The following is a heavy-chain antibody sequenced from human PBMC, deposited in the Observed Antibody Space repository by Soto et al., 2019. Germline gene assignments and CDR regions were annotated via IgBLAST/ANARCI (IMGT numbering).Heavy chain of an antibody. J-gene: IGHJ4*02. CDR1: GYAFSDYY. V-gene: IGHV1-2*02. CDR2: INPHTGVT. Sequence: ASVKVSCKASGYAFSDYYVHWVRQAPGQGLEWMGWINPHTGVTKYAQKFEGSVTMTRDTSISTAYMELSRPTSDDTAVYFCTSFHSATPYLFDFWGQGTLVTVSS. CDR3: TSFHSATPYLFDF. D-gene: IGHD1-26*01.